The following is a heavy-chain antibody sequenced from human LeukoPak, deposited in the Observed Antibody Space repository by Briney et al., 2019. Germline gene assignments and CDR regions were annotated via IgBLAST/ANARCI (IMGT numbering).Heavy chain of an antibody. CDR3: ARAHTSSWYMDY. CDR2: IYYSGST. CDR1: GGXISSYY. J-gene: IGHJ4*02. D-gene: IGHD6-13*01. V-gene: IGHV4-59*01. Sequence: PSETLSLTCSVSGGXISSYYWSWIRQPPGKGLEWIGYIYYSGSTNYNPSLKSRVTISVDTSENQLSLKLSSVTAADTALYYCARAHTSSWYMDYWGQGTLVTVSS.